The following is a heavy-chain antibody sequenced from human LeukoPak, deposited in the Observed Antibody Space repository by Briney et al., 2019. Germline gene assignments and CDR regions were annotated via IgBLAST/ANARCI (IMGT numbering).Heavy chain of an antibody. CDR3: ARTQRFLEWSPRPPYYFDY. V-gene: IGHV3-23*01. D-gene: IGHD3-3*01. Sequence: GGSLRLSCAASGFTFSSYAMSWVRQAPGEGLEWVSAISGSGGSTYYADSVKGRFTISRDNSKNTLYLQMNSLRAEDTAVYYCARTQRFLEWSPRPPYYFDYWGQGTLVTVSS. CDR1: GFTFSSYA. J-gene: IGHJ4*02. CDR2: ISGSGGST.